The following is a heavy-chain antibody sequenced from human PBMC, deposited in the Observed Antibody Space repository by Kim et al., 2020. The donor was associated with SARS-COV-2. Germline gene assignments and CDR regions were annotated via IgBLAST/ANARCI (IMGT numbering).Heavy chain of an antibody. J-gene: IGHJ6*02. Sequence: GGSLRLSCAASGFTFSSYGMHWVRQAPGKGLEWVAVISYDGSNKYYADSVKGRFTISRDNSKNTLYLQMNSLRAEDTAVYYCAKGGEYSSGWDLYYYYGMDVWGQGTTVTVSS. CDR2: ISYDGSNK. D-gene: IGHD6-19*01. CDR1: GFTFSSYG. CDR3: AKGGEYSSGWDLYYYYGMDV. V-gene: IGHV3-30*18.